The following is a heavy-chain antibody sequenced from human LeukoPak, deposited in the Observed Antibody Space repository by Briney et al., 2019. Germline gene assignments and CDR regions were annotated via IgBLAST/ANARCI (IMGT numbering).Heavy chain of an antibody. CDR1: GFTFISYG. J-gene: IGHJ4*02. Sequence: SGGSLRLSCAASGFTFISYGMHWVRQAPGKGLEWVAFIRYHGSSTYYADSVWGRFTISRDNSNNTLFLQMGSLRVEDTAVYYCARAARAGAQYFDWWGQGVLVTVSS. CDR3: ARAARAGAQYFDW. D-gene: IGHD2/OR15-2a*01. CDR2: IRYHGSST. V-gene: IGHV3-30*02.